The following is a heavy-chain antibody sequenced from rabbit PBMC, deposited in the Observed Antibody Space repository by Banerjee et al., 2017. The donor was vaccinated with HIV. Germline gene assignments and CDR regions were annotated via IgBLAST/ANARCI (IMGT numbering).Heavy chain of an antibody. D-gene: IGHD1-1*01. CDR3: ARANSGGISLL. Sequence: QSLEESGGDLVKPGASLTLTCTASGFSFSSGYDMCWVRQAPGKGLEWIGCIYTGSGSTAYASWVNGRFTISRSTSLNTVDLKMTSLTAADTATYFCARANSGGISLLWGPGTLVTVS. V-gene: IGHV1S43*01. J-gene: IGHJ4*01. CDR1: GFSFSSGYD. CDR2: IYTGSGST.